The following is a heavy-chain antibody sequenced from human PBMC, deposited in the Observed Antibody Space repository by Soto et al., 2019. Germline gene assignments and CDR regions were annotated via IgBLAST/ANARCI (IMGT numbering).Heavy chain of an antibody. D-gene: IGHD2-2*01. J-gene: IGHJ4*03. CDR3: VKTSNCSSTSCHAPFDY. Sequence: GGSLRLSCSASGFTFSSYAMHWVRQAPGKGLEYVSAISSNGGSTYYADSVKGRFTISRDNSKNTLYLQMSSLRAEDTAVYYCVKTSNCSSTSCHAPFDYWGQGTTVTVSS. V-gene: IGHV3-64D*06. CDR2: ISSNGGST. CDR1: GFTFSSYA.